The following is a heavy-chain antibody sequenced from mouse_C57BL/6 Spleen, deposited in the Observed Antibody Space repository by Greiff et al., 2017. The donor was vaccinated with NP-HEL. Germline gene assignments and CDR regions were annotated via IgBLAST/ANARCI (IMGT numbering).Heavy chain of an antibody. CDR1: GYTFTDYN. V-gene: IGHV1-22*01. J-gene: IGHJ4*01. Sequence: EVQLQQSGPELVKPGASVKMSCKASGYTFTDYNMHWVKQSHGKSLEWIGYINPNNGGTSYNQKFKGKATLTVNKSSSTAYMELRSLTSEDSAVYYCASCMIDGYYEESAMDYWGQGTSVTVSS. CDR3: ASCMIDGYYEESAMDY. D-gene: IGHD2-3*01. CDR2: INPNNGGT.